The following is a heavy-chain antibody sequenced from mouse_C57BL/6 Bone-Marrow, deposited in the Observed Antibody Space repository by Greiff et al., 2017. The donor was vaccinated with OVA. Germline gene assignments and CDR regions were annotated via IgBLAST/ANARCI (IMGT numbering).Heavy chain of an antibody. CDR1: GFNIKDDY. V-gene: IGHV14-4*01. CDR2: IDPENGDT. J-gene: IGHJ2*01. Sequence: VQLQQSGAELVRPGASVKLSCTASGFNIKDDYMHWVKQRPEQGLEWIGWIDPENGDTVYASKFQGKATITAATSSNTAYLQLSSLTSKDTAVYYCTSYGNFDYWGQGTTLTVSS. D-gene: IGHD2-1*01. CDR3: TSYGNFDY.